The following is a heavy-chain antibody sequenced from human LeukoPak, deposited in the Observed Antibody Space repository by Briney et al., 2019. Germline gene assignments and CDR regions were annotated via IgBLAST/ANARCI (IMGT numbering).Heavy chain of an antibody. D-gene: IGHD1-26*01. CDR1: GGSISSTSYY. CDR3: ARLGRLVFYFDY. V-gene: IGHV4-39*01. J-gene: IGHJ4*02. Sequence: SETLSLTRSVSGGSISSTSYYWAWIRRPPGKGLEWIASMHYSGSTYYNPSLKSRVAISLDTSRNQFSLNLSSVTAADTAVYFCARLGRLVFYFDYWGQGTLVSVSS. CDR2: MHYSGST.